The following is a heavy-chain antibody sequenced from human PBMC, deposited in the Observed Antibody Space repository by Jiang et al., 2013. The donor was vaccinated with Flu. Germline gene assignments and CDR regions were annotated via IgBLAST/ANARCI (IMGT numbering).Heavy chain of an antibody. CDR1: GAPSAVILI. J-gene: IGHJ4*02. V-gene: IGHV4-39*01. CDR3: ARHRWDLLSSHFDY. CDR2: IYHTGST. Sequence: TCNVSGAPSAVILILGLDPPAPRKGLDWIGSIYHTGSTYYNPSLKSRVTISINTSRNLFSLTLTSVTAADTALYYCARHRWDLLSSHFDYWGQGTLITVSS. D-gene: IGHD1-26*01.